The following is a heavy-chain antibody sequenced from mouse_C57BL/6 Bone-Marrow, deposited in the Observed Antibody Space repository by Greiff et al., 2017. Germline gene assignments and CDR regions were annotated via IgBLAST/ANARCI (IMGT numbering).Heavy chain of an antibody. CDR3: ARGVYDGSSPAWFAY. Sequence: VQLQQPGAELVKPGASVKLSCKASGYTFNSYWMQWVKQRPGQGLEWIGEIDPSDSYTNSNQKFKGKATLTVDTSSSTAYVQLSSLTSEDAAVYYCARGVYDGSSPAWFAYWGQGTLVTVSA. CDR2: IDPSDSYT. V-gene: IGHV1-50*01. D-gene: IGHD1-1*01. J-gene: IGHJ3*01. CDR1: GYTFNSYW.